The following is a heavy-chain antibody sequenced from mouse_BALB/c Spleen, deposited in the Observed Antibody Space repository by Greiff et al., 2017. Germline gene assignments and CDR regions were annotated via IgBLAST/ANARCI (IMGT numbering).Heavy chain of an antibody. Sequence: EVKLQESGPGLVKPSQSLSLTCSVTGYSITSGYYWNWIRQFPGNKLEWMGYISYDGSNNYNPSLKNRISITRDTSKNQFFLKLNSVTTEDTATYCCARLITTVVDYWGQGTTLTVSS. J-gene: IGHJ2*01. CDR3: ARLITTVVDY. CDR1: GYSITSGYY. CDR2: ISYDGSN. V-gene: IGHV3-6*02. D-gene: IGHD1-1*01.